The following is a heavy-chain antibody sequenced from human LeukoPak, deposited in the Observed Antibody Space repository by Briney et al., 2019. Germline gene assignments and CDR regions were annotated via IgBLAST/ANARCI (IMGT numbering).Heavy chain of an antibody. CDR2: IRNDGSGK. J-gene: IGHJ4*02. Sequence: GGSLRLSCAASGFSFSDYWMSWVRQAPGKGLEWVATIRNDGSGKYYVDSVKGRFTISRDNAKNSLSLEINSLRAEDTALYYCARATSADKEDYWGQGTLVTVSS. V-gene: IGHV3-7*01. CDR3: ARATSADKEDY. D-gene: IGHD3-3*01. CDR1: GFSFSDYW.